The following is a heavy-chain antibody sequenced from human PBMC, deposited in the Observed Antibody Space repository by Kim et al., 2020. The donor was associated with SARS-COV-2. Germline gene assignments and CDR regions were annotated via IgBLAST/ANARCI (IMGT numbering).Heavy chain of an antibody. Sequence: GGSLRLSCAASGFTFSRYGMNWVRQAPGKGLEWVANISHDGSNRYYVDSVKGRFTISRDNAKNSLYLQMNSLRAEDTAVYYCARAVVVDYCWG. V-gene: IGHV3-7*01. J-gene: IGHJ4*01. CDR1: GFTFSRYG. CDR2: ISHDGSNR. D-gene: IGHD2-21*01. CDR3: ARAVVVDYC.